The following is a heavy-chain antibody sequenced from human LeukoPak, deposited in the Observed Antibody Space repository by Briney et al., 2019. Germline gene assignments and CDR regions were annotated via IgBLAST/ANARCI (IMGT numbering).Heavy chain of an antibody. CDR2: IYPGDSDT. J-gene: IGHJ4*02. CDR1: GYSFTTYW. V-gene: IGHV5-51*01. CDR3: ARQHGSGSYYSRAIDY. D-gene: IGHD3-10*01. Sequence: GESLKISCGASGYSFTTYWIGWVRQMPARGLEWMGIIYPGDSDTRYSPSFQGQVTISADKSISTAYLQWSSLKASDTAMYYCARQHGSGSYYSRAIDYWGQGTLVTVSS.